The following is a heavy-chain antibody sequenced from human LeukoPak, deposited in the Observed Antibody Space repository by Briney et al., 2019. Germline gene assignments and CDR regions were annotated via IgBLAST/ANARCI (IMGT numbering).Heavy chain of an antibody. J-gene: IGHJ6*03. V-gene: IGHV3-30*01. Sequence: GGSLRLSCAASGFTFSSYAMHWVRQAPGKGLEWVAVISYDGSNKYYADSVKGRFTISRDNSKNTLYLQMNSLRAEDTAVYYCARSTYGDYVWYHYYMDVWGKGTTVTVSS. D-gene: IGHD4-17*01. CDR2: ISYDGSNK. CDR1: GFTFSSYA. CDR3: ARSTYGDYVWYHYYMDV.